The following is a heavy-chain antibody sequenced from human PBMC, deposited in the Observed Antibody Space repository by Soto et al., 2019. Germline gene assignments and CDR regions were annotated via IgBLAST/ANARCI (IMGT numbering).Heavy chain of an antibody. J-gene: IGHJ6*02. V-gene: IGHV1-69*13. D-gene: IGHD3-10*01. CDR1: GGTFSSYA. Sequence: SVKVSCKASGGTFSSYAISWVRQAPGQGLEWMGGIIPIFGTANYAQKFQGRVTITADESTSTAYMELSSLRSEDTAVYYCARDRGILIDEYYYYYYGMDVWGLGTMVTVSS. CDR2: IIPIFGTA. CDR3: ARDRGILIDEYYYYYYGMDV.